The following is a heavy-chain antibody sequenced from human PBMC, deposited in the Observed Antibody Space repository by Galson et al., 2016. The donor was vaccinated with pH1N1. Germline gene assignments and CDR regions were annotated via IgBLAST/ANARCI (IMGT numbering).Heavy chain of an antibody. J-gene: IGHJ5*02. Sequence: PALVKPTQTLTLTCTFSGFSLSTTGVNVGWIRQPPGKALEWLAVIYWDDDKLYSPSLKSRLTITKDTSKNQVVLTMTSMDPVDTATYYCAHNNYGDYVNWFDPWGQGTLVTVSS. CDR2: IYWDDDK. CDR1: GFSLSTTGVN. CDR3: AHNNYGDYVNWFDP. D-gene: IGHD4-17*01. V-gene: IGHV2-5*02.